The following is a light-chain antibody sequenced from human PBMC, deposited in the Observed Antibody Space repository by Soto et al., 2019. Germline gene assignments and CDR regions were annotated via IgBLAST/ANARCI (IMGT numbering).Light chain of an antibody. V-gene: IGKV3-15*01. Sequence: EIVMTQSPATLSVSPGERATLSCRASQSVSSKLAWYQQKVGQAPRLLIYGASTRAAGIPARFSGSGSGTEFTLTISSPQSEDFEVYYCQQYDKWPLTFGGGAKVEIK. CDR2: GAS. J-gene: IGKJ4*01. CDR3: QQYDKWPLT. CDR1: QSVSSK.